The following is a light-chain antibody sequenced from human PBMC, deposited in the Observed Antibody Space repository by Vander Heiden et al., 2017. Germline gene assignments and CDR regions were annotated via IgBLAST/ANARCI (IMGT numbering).Light chain of an antibody. J-gene: IGLJ1*01. Sequence: QSVLPQPPSVSGHPGQRVTISCTGSSSNIGAGYDVYWYQQLPGTAPKLLLYDNNSRSSGVPDRFSGSKSGTSASLAITGLQAEDEADYYCQSYDSSMSSYVFATGTRVTVL. V-gene: IGLV1-40*01. CDR2: DNN. CDR1: SSNIGAGYD. CDR3: QSYDSSMSSYV.